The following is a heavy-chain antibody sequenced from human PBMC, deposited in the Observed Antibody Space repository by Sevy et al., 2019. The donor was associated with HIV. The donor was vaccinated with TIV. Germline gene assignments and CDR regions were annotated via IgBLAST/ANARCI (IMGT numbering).Heavy chain of an antibody. V-gene: IGHV3-64D*09. CDR1: GFTFSGSA. CDR2: MSSSGSSA. CDR3: VKDSIFYDSSSGYRPFYYYGMDV. D-gene: IGHD3-3*01. J-gene: IGHJ6*02. Sequence: GGSLRLCCSASGFTFSGSALHWVRQAPGKGLEYVSVMSSSGSSAYYAESVRGRFTISRDNSKNTLYLQMRSLRAEDTAVYYCVKDSIFYDSSSGYRPFYYYGMDVWGQGTSVTVSS.